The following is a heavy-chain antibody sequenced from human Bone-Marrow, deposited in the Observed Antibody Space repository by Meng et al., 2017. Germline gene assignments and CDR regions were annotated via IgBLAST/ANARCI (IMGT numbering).Heavy chain of an antibody. CDR3: ARDQRRGYSYGYVR. CDR1: GGSFSGYY. CDR2: INHSGST. Sequence: SETLSLTCAVYGGSFSGYYWSWIRQPPGKGLEWIGEINHSGSTNYNPSLKSRVTISVDTPKNQFSLKLSSVTAADTAVYYCARDQRRGYSYGYVRWGQGTLVTVSS. D-gene: IGHD5-18*01. J-gene: IGHJ4*02. V-gene: IGHV4-34*01.